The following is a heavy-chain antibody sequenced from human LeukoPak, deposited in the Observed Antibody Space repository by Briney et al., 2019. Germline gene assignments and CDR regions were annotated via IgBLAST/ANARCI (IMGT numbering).Heavy chain of an antibody. Sequence: PSETLSLTCAVFGGSFTDYFWTWIRQSPGKGLEWVGEINDYTGNTNYNPSLNSRVSISLEKSKIQFSLELRSVTAADTAVYYCARGRIAKIVVVHSFHYGMDVWGQGTTVTVSS. CDR3: ARGRIAKIVVVHSFHYGMDV. V-gene: IGHV4-34*01. CDR1: GGSFTDYF. D-gene: IGHD3-22*01. CDR2: INDYTGNT. J-gene: IGHJ6*02.